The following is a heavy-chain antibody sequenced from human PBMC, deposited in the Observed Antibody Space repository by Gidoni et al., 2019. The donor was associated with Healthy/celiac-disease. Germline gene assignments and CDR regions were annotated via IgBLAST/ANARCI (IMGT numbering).Heavy chain of an antibody. Sequence: QLQLQESGPGLVKPSETLSLTCTVSGGSISSSSYYWGWIRQPPGKGLEWIGSIYYSGSTYYNPSLKSRVTISVDTSKNQFSLKLSSVTAADTAVYYCARQTKYYGSGSYPRPVDYWGQGTLVTVSS. CDR3: ARQTKYYGSGSYPRPVDY. D-gene: IGHD3-10*01. CDR2: IYYSGST. CDR1: GGSISSSSYY. V-gene: IGHV4-39*01. J-gene: IGHJ4*02.